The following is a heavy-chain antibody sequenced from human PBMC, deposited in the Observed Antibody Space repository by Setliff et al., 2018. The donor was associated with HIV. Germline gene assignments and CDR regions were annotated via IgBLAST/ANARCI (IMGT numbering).Heavy chain of an antibody. CDR1: GGSISVHY. J-gene: IGHJ4*02. CDR3: ARAISAAGIAPFDF. Sequence: LSLTCTVSGGSISVHYWSWVRRPPGKGLEWIGRVYMSGKTNYSPSLKSRVTMSADTSKNQFSLNLNSVTAADTAVYYCARAISAAGIAPFDFWGQGTLVTVSS. V-gene: IGHV4-4*07. CDR2: VYMSGKT. D-gene: IGHD6-13*01.